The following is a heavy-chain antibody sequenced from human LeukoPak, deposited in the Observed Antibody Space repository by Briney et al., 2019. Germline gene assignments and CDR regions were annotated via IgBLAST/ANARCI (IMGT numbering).Heavy chain of an antibody. D-gene: IGHD6-6*01. CDR2: IGGSGSTA. J-gene: IGHJ4*02. Sequence: GGSLRLSCAASGFTFSTYAMSWVRQAPGKGLEWVSAIGGSGSTAYYADSVKGRFTISRDNSKNTLYLQMNSLRAEDTAVYYCAKDPEYSSSSLDYWGQGTLVTVSS. CDR1: GFTFSTYA. V-gene: IGHV3-23*01. CDR3: AKDPEYSSSSLDY.